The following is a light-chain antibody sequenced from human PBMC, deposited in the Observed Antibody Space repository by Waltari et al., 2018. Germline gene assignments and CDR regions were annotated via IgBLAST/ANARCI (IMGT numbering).Light chain of an antibody. V-gene: IGKV1-NL1*01. Sequence: DIQMTQSPSSLSASVGGTVTITCQASQDIGKNLNWYQQKPGKAPKLLIYRTSSLKSGIPSRFSGRGSGTDFTLTISSLQPEDFATYSCQQAYSYPLTFGGGTKVEIK. CDR3: QQAYSYPLT. CDR1: QDIGKN. J-gene: IGKJ4*01. CDR2: RTS.